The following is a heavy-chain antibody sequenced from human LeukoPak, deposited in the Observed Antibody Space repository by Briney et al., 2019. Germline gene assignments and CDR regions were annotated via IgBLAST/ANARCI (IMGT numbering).Heavy chain of an antibody. CDR2: IYYSGST. V-gene: IGHV4-39*01. J-gene: IGHJ3*02. CDR1: GGSISSSSYY. D-gene: IGHD6-6*01. Sequence: ETLSLTCTVSGGSISSSSYYWGWIRQPXGKXXEWIGSIYYSGSTYYNPSLKSRVTISVDTSKNQFSLKLSSVTAADTAVYYCARPPEYSSSGDAFDIWGQGTMVTVSS. CDR3: ARPPEYSSSGDAFDI.